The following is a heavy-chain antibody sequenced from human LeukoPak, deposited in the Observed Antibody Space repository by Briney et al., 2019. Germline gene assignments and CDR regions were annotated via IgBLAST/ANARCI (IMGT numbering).Heavy chain of an antibody. J-gene: IGHJ4*02. Sequence: SETLSLICAVYGGSISGDYWSWIRQPPAKGLAWIGELNHSGNTDINPSLKSRVTISVETSKNQLSLKLTSVTAADTAVYYCARELGYCSGSNCYGGVVDYWGQGSLVTVSS. V-gene: IGHV4-34*01. D-gene: IGHD2-2*01. CDR3: ARELGYCSGSNCYGGVVDY. CDR1: GGSISGDY. CDR2: LNHSGNT.